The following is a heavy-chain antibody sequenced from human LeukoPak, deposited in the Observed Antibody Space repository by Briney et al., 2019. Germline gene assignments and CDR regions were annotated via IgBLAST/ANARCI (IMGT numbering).Heavy chain of an antibody. CDR3: ARGGSGWYGDY. D-gene: IGHD6-19*01. CDR1: GRSLSGYY. J-gene: IGHJ4*02. Sequence: SETLSLTCAVYGRSLSGYYWSWIRQPPGKGLEWIGEINHSGSTNYNPSLKSRVTISVDTSKNQFSLKLSSVTAAYTAVYYCARGGSGWYGDYGGQGTLVAVSA. V-gene: IGHV4-34*01. CDR2: INHSGST.